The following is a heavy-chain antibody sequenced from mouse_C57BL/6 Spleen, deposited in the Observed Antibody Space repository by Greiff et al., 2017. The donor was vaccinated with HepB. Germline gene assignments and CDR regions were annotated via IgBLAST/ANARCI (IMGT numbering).Heavy chain of an antibody. CDR2: IYPGSGNT. J-gene: IGHJ4*01. CDR1: GYTFTDYY. Sequence: VKLVESGAELVRPGASVKLSCKASGYTFTDYYINWVKQRPGQGLEWIARIYPGSGNTYYNEKFKGKATLTAEKSSSTAYMQLSSLTSEDSAVYFCARWGLRGYAMDYWGQGTSVTVSS. CDR3: ARWGLRGYAMDY. D-gene: IGHD2-4*01. V-gene: IGHV1-76*01.